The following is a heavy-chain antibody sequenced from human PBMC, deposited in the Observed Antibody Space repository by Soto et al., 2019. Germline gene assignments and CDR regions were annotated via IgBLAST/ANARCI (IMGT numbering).Heavy chain of an antibody. CDR1: GFTFSSYS. V-gene: IGHV3-48*02. D-gene: IGHD4-17*01. CDR3: AREANDYGGSGQSDY. J-gene: IGHJ4*02. Sequence: GGSLRLSCAASGFTFSSYSMNWVRQAPGKGLEWVSYISSSSSTIYYADSVKGRFTISRDNAKNSLYLQMNSLRDEDTAVYYCAREANDYGGSGQSDYWGQGTLVTVSS. CDR2: ISSSSSTI.